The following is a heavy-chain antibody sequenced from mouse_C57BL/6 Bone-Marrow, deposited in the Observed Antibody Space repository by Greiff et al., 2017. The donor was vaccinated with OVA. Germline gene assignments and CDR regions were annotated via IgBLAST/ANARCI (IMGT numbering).Heavy chain of an antibody. D-gene: IGHD2-2*01. CDR2: IYPRSGNT. V-gene: IGHV1-81*01. CDR3: ARGPWLPPDAIDY. J-gene: IGHJ4*01. CDR1: GYTFTSYG. Sequence: VQLQQSGAELARPGASVKLSCKASGYTFTSYGISWVKQSTGQGLEWIGEIYPRSGNTYYNEKFKGTATLTADKSSSTAYMERRSLTSEDSAVYFCARGPWLPPDAIDYWGQGAAVTVSS.